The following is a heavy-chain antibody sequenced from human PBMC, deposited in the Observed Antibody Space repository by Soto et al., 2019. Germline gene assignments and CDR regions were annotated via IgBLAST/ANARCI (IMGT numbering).Heavy chain of an antibody. V-gene: IGHV4-59*01. D-gene: IGHD6-13*01. CDR3: ERDRLYSSSWYEIEH. Sequence: VQLLESGPGLVKPSDTLSLTCNVSGGSISGYYWSWIRQHPGKGLEWIWYIFSRGSANYSPSLKSRVTKSVGTYNNQFSLKLTSVTAADNAMSDCERDRLYSSSWYEIEHGGQGTLVTVYS. J-gene: IGHJ4*02. CDR2: IFSRGSA. CDR1: GGSISGYY.